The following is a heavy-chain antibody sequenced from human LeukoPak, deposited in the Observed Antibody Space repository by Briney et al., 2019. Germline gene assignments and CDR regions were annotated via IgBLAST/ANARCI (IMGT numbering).Heavy chain of an antibody. J-gene: IGHJ4*02. CDR1: GFTFSSCC. CDR2: IKQDGSEK. Sequence: GGSLTLSCAASGFTFSSCCRSWVRHAPGKGLEWVANIKQDGSEKYYVDSVKGRFTISRDNAKNSLYLQMNSMRAEDTAVYYCASSDIVATILDYWGQGTLVTVSS. V-gene: IGHV3-7*03. D-gene: IGHD5-12*01. CDR3: ASSDIVATILDY.